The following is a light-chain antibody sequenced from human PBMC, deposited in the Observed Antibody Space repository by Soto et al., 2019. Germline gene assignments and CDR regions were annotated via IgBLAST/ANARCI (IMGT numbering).Light chain of an antibody. CDR1: PGPRSN. V-gene: IGKV3-15*01. J-gene: IGKJ1*01. CDR2: GAS. Sequence: DIVIPASPATLSVTHGRRTTLSCMASPGPRSNLAWYQRKPGQDRRILIYGASTRATGTPARLSGSGSGTVFTPTIRSLQSEDVAVDYGKQYANWPRTCAQGAKVDI. CDR3: KQYANWPRT.